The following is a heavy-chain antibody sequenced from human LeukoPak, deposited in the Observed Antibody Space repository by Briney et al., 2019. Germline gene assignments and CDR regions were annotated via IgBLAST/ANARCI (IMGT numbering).Heavy chain of an antibody. CDR1: GFTFSSYA. Sequence: GGSLRLSCAASGFTFSSYAMHWVRQAPGKGLEWVAVISYDGSNKYYADSVKGRFTISRDNSKNTLYLQMNSLRAEDTAVYYCARDPRDYGDYLDYWGQGTPVTVSS. CDR2: ISYDGSNK. J-gene: IGHJ4*02. V-gene: IGHV3-30*04. CDR3: ARDPRDYGDYLDY. D-gene: IGHD4-17*01.